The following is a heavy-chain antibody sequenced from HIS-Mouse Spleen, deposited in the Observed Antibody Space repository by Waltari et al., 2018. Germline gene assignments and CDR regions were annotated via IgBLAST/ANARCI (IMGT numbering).Heavy chain of an antibody. V-gene: IGHV4-39*07. CDR1: GGSISSSSYY. CDR3: ARSSGSGATHY. D-gene: IGHD1-26*01. J-gene: IGHJ4*02. Sequence: QLQLQESGPGLVKPSETLSLTCTVSGGSISSSSYYWGWIRQPPGKGLEWIGSIYYSGGTYYHPSLKSRVTISVYTSKNQFSLKLSSVTAADTAVYYCARSSGSGATHYWGQGTLVTVSS. CDR2: IYYSGGT.